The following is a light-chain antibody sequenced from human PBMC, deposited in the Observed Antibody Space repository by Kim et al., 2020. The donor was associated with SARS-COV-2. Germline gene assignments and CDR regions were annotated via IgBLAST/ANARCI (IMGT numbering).Light chain of an antibody. CDR1: TSDVGGDE. Sequence: GQEVTSSSSGSTSDVGGDEVFWYQQLPGAGPKPLIYDTNGRPSGVPGRFSGSKSGTSASLATSGLRSDDEADYYCATWDDNLSGALFGGGTQLTVL. J-gene: IGLJ3*02. CDR2: DTN. CDR3: ATWDDNLSGAL. V-gene: IGLV1-47*01.